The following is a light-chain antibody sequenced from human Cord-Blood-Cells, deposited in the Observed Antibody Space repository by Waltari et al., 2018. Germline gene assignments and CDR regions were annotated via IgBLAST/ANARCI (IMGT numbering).Light chain of an antibody. CDR2: DAS. CDR1: QDISNY. CDR3: QQYDNLPLT. Sequence: IRMTQSPCSLTASVGARVTITCQASQDISNYLNWYQQKPGKAPKLLIYDASNFETGVPSRFSGSGSGTDFTFTISSLQPEDIATYYCQQYDNLPLTFGGGTKVEIK. J-gene: IGKJ4*01. V-gene: IGKV1-33*01.